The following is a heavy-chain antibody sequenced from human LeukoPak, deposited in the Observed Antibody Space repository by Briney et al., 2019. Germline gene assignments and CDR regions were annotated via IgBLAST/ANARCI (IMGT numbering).Heavy chain of an antibody. CDR2: IYSGGST. D-gene: IGHD6-13*01. J-gene: IGHJ6*02. CDR3: ARDRTAAAGGFYYYYGMDV. CDR1: GFTVSGNY. V-gene: IGHV3-66*01. Sequence: SGGSLRLSCAASGFTVSGNYMSWVRQAPGKGLEWVSVIYSGGSTYYADSVKGRFTISRDNSKNTLYLQMNSLRAEDTAVYYCARDRTAAAGGFYYYYGMDVWGQGTTVTVSS.